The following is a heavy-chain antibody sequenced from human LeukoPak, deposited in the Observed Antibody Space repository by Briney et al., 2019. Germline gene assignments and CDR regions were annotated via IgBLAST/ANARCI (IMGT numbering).Heavy chain of an antibody. J-gene: IGHJ6*03. CDR2: ISYSWTT. CDR3: ARVKDCSSIRCYSRYYYMDV. CDR1: GGSISSSGYY. Sequence: PSETLSLTCTVSGGSISSSGYYGGWIGQPPGKGLEWSAGISYSWTTYYNPSLKSRVNMSVDTSKIQFSLKLSSVTAADTAVYYCARVKDCSSIRCYSRYYYMDVWGKGTTVTVSS. V-gene: IGHV4-39*07. D-gene: IGHD2-2*02.